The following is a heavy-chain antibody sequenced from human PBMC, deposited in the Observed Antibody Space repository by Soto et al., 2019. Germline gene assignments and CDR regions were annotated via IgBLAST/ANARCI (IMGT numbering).Heavy chain of an antibody. V-gene: IGHV3-66*01. CDR2: IYSGGST. CDR1: GFTVSSNY. Sequence: EVQLVESGGGLVQPGGSLRLSCAASGFTVSSNYMSWVRQAPGKGLEWVSVIYSGGSTYYADSVKGRFTISRDNSKNTLYLQMNSLRAEETAVYYCSSCSSTSCYEAWGQGTLVTVSS. D-gene: IGHD2-2*01. CDR3: SSCSSTSCYEA. J-gene: IGHJ5*02.